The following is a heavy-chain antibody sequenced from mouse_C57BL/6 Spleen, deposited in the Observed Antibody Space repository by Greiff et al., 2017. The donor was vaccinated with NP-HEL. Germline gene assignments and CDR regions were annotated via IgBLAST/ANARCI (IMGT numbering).Heavy chain of an antibody. D-gene: IGHD4-1*01. CDR2: IYPGDGDT. CDR1: GYAFSSSW. J-gene: IGHJ4*01. Sequence: VQLQESGAELVKPGASVKISCKASGYAFSSSWMNWVKQRPGKGLEWIGQIYPGDGDTNYNGKFKGKATLTADKSSSTAYMQLSSLTSEDSAVYFCASYQANWDAMDYWGQGTSVTVSS. CDR3: ASYQANWDAMDY. V-gene: IGHV1-80*01.